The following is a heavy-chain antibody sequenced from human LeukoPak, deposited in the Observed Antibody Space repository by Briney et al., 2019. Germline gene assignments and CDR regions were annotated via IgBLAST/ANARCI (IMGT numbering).Heavy chain of an antibody. V-gene: IGHV1-2*02. D-gene: IGHD1-26*01. CDR3: ARAGRGFSI. J-gene: IGHJ3*02. CDR2: INPNSGGT. CDR1: GYTFTSYG. Sequence: GASVKVSCKASGYTFTSYGISWVRQAPGQGLEWMGWINPNSGGTNYAQKFQGRVTMTRDTSISTAYMELSRLRSDDTAVYYCARAGRGFSIWGQGTMVTVSS.